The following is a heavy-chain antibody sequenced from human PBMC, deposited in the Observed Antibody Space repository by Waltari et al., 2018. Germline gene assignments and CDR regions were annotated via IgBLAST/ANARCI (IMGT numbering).Heavy chain of an antibody. D-gene: IGHD4-17*01. V-gene: IGHV3-23*01. CDR1: GFTFISYA. CDR3: AKAGDDYGDYEDAFDI. Sequence: EVQLLESGGGLVQPGGSLRLLCAASGFTFISYAMSWVRQSPGKGLEWGSAISGSGGSTYYADSVKGRFTISRDNSKNTLYLQMNSLRAEDTAVYYCAKAGDDYGDYEDAFDIWGQGTMVTVSS. J-gene: IGHJ3*02. CDR2: ISGSGGST.